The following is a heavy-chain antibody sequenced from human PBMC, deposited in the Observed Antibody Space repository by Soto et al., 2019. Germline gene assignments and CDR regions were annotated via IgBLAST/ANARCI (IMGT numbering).Heavy chain of an antibody. D-gene: IGHD3-10*01. J-gene: IGHJ4*02. CDR1: GFTFNNYA. CDR3: AKGRGGSGSLTPRVDF. V-gene: IGHV3-23*01. CDR2: ISGGGDTT. Sequence: EVQLLESGGGLVQPGGSLRLSCAASGFTFNNYAMSWVRQAPGKGLEWVSAISGGGDTTSYADSVKGRFTVSRDGSKNTLYLQMNSLRAEETAVYYCAKGRGGSGSLTPRVDFWGQGTLVTVSS.